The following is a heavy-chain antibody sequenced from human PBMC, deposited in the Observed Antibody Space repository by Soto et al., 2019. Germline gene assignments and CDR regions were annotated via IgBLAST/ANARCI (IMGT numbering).Heavy chain of an antibody. CDR1: GYTFTGYD. V-gene: IGHV1-2*04. CDR3: ARGRLANWFDP. J-gene: IGHJ5*02. CDR2: INPNSGGT. Sequence: APVKVSCKASGYTFTGYDMHWVRQAPGQGLEWMGWINPNSGGTNYAQKFQGWVTMTRDTSISTAYMELSRLRSDDTAVYYCARGRLANWFDPWGQGTLVTVSS. D-gene: IGHD2-21*01.